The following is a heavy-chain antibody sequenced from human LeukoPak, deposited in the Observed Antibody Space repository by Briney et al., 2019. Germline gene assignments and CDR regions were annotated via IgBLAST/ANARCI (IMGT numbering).Heavy chain of an antibody. CDR3: ARGIETYYDFWSGPVCAFDI. V-gene: IGHV4-34*01. J-gene: IGHJ3*02. D-gene: IGHD3-3*01. Sequence: SETLSLTCAVYGGSFSGYYWSWIRQPPGKGLEWIGEINHSGSTNYNPSLKSRVTISVDTSKNQFSLKLSSVTAADTAVYYCARGIETYYDFWSGPVCAFDIWGQGTMVTVSS. CDR2: INHSGST. CDR1: GGSFSGYY.